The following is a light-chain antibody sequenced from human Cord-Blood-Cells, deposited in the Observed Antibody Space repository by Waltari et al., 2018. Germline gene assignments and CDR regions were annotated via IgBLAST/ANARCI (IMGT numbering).Light chain of an antibody. CDR2: AAS. CDR3: QQRSNWPT. Sequence: DIVLKQSPATLSLSPGERATLSCRASQSVSSYLAWYQQKPGQAPRLLIYAASNRATGIPARFSGSGSGTDFTLTISSLEPEDFAVYYCQQRSNWPTFGQGTKVEIK. J-gene: IGKJ1*01. V-gene: IGKV3-11*01. CDR1: QSVSSY.